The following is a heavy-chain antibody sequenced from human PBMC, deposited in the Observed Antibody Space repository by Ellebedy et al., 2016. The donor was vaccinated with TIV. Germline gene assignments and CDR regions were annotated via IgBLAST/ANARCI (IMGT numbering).Heavy chain of an antibody. Sequence: GGSLRLSCAASGFTFTSHAISWVRQAPGKGLEWVSAISGSAQTTYYSDSAKGRFTISRDNSKNTLYLQMNSLRAEDTAVYYCARDFGVPKVVTAITYYFDYWGQGTLVTVSS. V-gene: IGHV3-23*01. CDR3: ARDFGVPKVVTAITYYFDY. J-gene: IGHJ4*02. CDR2: ISGSAQTT. D-gene: IGHD2-21*02. CDR1: GFTFTSHA.